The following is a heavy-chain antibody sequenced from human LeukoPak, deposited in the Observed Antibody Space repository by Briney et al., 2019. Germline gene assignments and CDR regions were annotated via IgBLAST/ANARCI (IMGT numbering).Heavy chain of an antibody. V-gene: IGHV4-31*11. J-gene: IGHJ4*02. CDR2: IYYSGST. D-gene: IGHD6-19*01. CDR1: GGSISSGGYY. Sequence: SETLSLTCAVSGGSISSGGYYWSWIRQHPGKGLEWIGYIYYSGSTYYNPSLKSRVTISVDTSKNQFSLKLSSVTAADTAVYYCARSPGIAVVDYWGQGTLVTVSS. CDR3: ARSPGIAVVDY.